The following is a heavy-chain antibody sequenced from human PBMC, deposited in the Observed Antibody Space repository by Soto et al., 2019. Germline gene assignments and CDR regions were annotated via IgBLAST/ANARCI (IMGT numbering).Heavy chain of an antibody. J-gene: IGHJ4*02. CDR2: ISGSGGST. CDR3: AKTGGQVAFTKAFYYFDY. CDR1: GFTFSSYA. D-gene: IGHD5-12*01. Sequence: EVQLLESGGGLVQPGGSLRLSCAASGFTFSSYAMSWVRQAPGKGLEWVSAISGSGGSTYYADSVKGRFTSSRDNSKNTLYLQMNSLRAEDTAVYYCAKTGGQVAFTKAFYYFDYWGQGTLVTVSS. V-gene: IGHV3-23*01.